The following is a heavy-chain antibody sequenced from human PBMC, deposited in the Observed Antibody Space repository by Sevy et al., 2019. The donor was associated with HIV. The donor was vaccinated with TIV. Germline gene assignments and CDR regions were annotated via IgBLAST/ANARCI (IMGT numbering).Heavy chain of an antibody. CDR3: AKSPRGSATYSGR. D-gene: IGHD3-10*01. Sequence: AGSLRLSCAASGFSFSNYGLHWVRQAPGKGLEWVSFMRHDGINKFYADSVKGRFTISRDNSKNTLFLQMNSLRPEDTAVYFCAKSPRGSATYSGRWGQGTLVTVSS. V-gene: IGHV3-30*02. CDR2: MRHDGINK. CDR1: GFSFSNYG. J-gene: IGHJ4*02.